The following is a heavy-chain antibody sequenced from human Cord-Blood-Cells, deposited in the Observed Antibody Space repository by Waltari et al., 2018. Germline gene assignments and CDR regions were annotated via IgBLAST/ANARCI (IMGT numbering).Heavy chain of an antibody. CDR3: AREGSSWPYYYYGMDV. Sequence: EVQLVESGGGLVQPGGSLRLSCAASGFTFSSYEMNWVRQAPGKGLEWVSYISSSGSTIYYADSVKGRFTISRDNAQNSLYLQMKGLRAEDTAVYYCAREGSSWPYYYYGMDVWGQGTTVTVSS. CDR2: ISSSGSTI. V-gene: IGHV3-48*03. J-gene: IGHJ6*02. D-gene: IGHD6-13*01. CDR1: GFTFSSYE.